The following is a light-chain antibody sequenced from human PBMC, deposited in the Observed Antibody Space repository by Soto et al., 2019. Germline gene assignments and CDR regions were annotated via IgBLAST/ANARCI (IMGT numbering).Light chain of an antibody. V-gene: IGLV6-57*04. CDR2: EDN. CDR3: QSYDSSVVV. Sequence: NFMLTQPHSVSESPGKTVTISCTRSSGSIASNYVQWYQQRPGSAPTTVIYEDNQRPSGVPDRFSGSIDSPSNSSSLTISGLETEDEADYYCQSYDSSVVVFGGGTQLTVL. J-gene: IGLJ2*01. CDR1: SGSIASNY.